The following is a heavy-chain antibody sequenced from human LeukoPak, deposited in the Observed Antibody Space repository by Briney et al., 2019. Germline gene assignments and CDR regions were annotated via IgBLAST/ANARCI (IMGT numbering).Heavy chain of an antibody. J-gene: IGHJ5*02. CDR3: AREINSFDP. CDR1: GYTFTSYD. Sequence: GASVKVSCKASGYTFTSYDINWVRQATGQGLEWMGWMNPNSGNTGYAQKFQGRVTITTDESTSTAYMELSSLRSEDTAVYYCAREINSFDPWGQGALVTVSS. V-gene: IGHV1-8*01. CDR2: MNPNSGNT.